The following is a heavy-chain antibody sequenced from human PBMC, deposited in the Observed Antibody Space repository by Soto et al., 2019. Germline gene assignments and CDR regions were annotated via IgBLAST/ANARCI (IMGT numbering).Heavy chain of an antibody. J-gene: IGHJ4*02. CDR1: GYTFSNYG. CDR2: ISLYSDGT. V-gene: IGHV1-18*01. CDR3: ARIAAAGSPAFDY. Sequence: ASVKVSCKTSGYTFSNYGITWVRQAPGQPLEWLGWISLYSDGTNYAQKLQGRVTMTTDTSTSTAYMELRSLRSDDTAVYYCARIAAAGSPAFDYWGQGTLVTVSS. D-gene: IGHD6-13*01.